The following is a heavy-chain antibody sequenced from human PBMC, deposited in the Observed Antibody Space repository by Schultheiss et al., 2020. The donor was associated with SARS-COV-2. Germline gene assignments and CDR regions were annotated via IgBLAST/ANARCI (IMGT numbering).Heavy chain of an antibody. V-gene: IGHV3-23*01. CDR1: GFTFSSYA. CDR3: AKDPKIRTGPYYYYYMDV. J-gene: IGHJ6*03. D-gene: IGHD1-14*01. CDR2: ISGSGGST. Sequence: GGSLRLSCAASGFTFSSYAMSWVRQAPGKGLEWVSAISGSGGSTYYADSVKGRFTISRDNSKNTLYLQMNSLRAEDTAVYYCAKDPKIRTGPYYYYYMDVWGKGTTVTVSS.